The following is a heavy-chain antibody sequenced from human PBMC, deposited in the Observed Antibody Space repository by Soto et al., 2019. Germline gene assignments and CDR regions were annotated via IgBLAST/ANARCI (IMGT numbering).Heavy chain of an antibody. D-gene: IGHD3-10*01. CDR2: TYYRSKWYN. V-gene: IGHV6-1*01. Sequence: QSQTLSLTCAISGDSVSSNSAAWNWVRQSPSRGLEWLGRTYYRSKWYNDYAVSVKSRITINQDTSKNQFSLQLNSVTPEDTAVYCCAREGGPGIDYYYYYMDVWGKGTTVTVSS. CDR3: AREGGPGIDYYYYYMDV. CDR1: GDSVSSNSAA. J-gene: IGHJ6*03.